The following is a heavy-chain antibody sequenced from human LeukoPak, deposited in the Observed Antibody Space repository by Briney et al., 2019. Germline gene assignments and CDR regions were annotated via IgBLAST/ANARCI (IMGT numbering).Heavy chain of an antibody. D-gene: IGHD5-12*01. Sequence: GGSLRLSCAASGFTFSSYSMNWVRQAPGKGLEWVSSISSSSSYIYYADSVKGRFTISRDNAKNSLYLQMNSLGAEDTAVYYCARARDIVAVFDYWGQGTLVTVSS. CDR3: ARARDIVAVFDY. CDR1: GFTFSSYS. J-gene: IGHJ4*02. V-gene: IGHV3-21*01. CDR2: ISSSSSYI.